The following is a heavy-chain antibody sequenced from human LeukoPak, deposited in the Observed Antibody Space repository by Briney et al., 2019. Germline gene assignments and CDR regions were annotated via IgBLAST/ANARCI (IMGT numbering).Heavy chain of an antibody. CDR3: ARLNLLAYCGGDCYSPPYYFDY. Sequence: SETLSLTCTVSGGSISSGGYYWSWIRQHPGKGLEWIGYIYYSGSTYYNPSLKGRVTISVDTSKNQFSLKLSSVTAADTAVYYCARLNLLAYCGGDCYSPPYYFDYWGQGTLVTVSS. CDR2: IYYSGST. J-gene: IGHJ4*02. V-gene: IGHV4-31*03. D-gene: IGHD2-21*02. CDR1: GGSISSGGYY.